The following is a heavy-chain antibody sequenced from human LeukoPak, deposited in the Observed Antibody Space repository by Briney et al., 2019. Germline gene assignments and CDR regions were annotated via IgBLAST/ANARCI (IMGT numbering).Heavy chain of an antibody. CDR1: GGSFSGYY. CDR2: INHSGST. D-gene: IGHD1-7*01. CDR3: ARERYNWNYRYYYYYMDV. V-gene: IGHV4-34*01. Sequence: SETLSLTCAVYGGSFSGYYWSWIRQPPGKGLEWIGEINHSGSTNYNPSLKSRVTISVDTSKNQFSLKPSSVTAADTAVYYCARERYNWNYRYYYYYMDVWGKGTTVTVSS. J-gene: IGHJ6*03.